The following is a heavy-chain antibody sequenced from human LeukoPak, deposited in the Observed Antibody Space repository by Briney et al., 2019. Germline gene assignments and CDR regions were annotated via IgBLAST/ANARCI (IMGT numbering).Heavy chain of an antibody. J-gene: IGHJ5*02. D-gene: IGHD3-10*01. V-gene: IGHV5-51*01. CDR1: GYAFYGYW. CDR3: ARRGQNWFDP. CDR2: IYPDDSGT. Sequence: GESLKISCRGFGYAFYGYWIGWVRQMPGKGLEWMGIIYPDDSGTGYSPSFQGQVTISVDKSINTAYLQWSRLKASDTAMYYCARRGQNWFDPWGQGTLVTISS.